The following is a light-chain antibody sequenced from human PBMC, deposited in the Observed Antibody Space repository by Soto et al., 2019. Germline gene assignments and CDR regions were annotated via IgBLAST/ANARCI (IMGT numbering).Light chain of an antibody. V-gene: IGLV1-44*01. CDR1: SSNIVGNT. CDR2: IND. Sequence: QSVLTQPPSASGTPGQRVTISCSGGSSNIVGNTVNWYQQLPGTAPKLLIYINDQQPSGVPDRFSGSKSGTSASLAISGLQSEDEADYYCAVWDDTLNGPVFGGGTQLTVL. J-gene: IGLJ2*01. CDR3: AVWDDTLNGPV.